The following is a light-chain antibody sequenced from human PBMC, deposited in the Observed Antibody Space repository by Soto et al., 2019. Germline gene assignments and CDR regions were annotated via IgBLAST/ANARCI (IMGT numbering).Light chain of an antibody. J-gene: IGKJ1*01. CDR2: ATS. V-gene: IGKV1-39*01. Sequence: DIQMTQSPSSLSASVGDRVSITCRASQSISTYLSWYQQKPGKAPKLLIYATSTLQSGVPSRFSGSGSGIDFTITISALQPDDFAIYYCQQSYSYPRTFGQGTKVDIK. CDR3: QQSYSYPRT. CDR1: QSISTY.